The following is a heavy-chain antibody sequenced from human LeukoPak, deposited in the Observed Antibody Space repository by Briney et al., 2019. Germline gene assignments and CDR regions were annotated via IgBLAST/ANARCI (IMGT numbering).Heavy chain of an antibody. D-gene: IGHD5-18*01. CDR1: GFTFSSYS. CDR3: ARSSRGYSYGYFDY. CDR2: IIISSSYI. Sequence: VGSLRLSCAASGFTFSSYSMNWVRQAPGKGLEWVSSIIISSSYIYYADSLKGRFTISRDNAKNSLYLQMNSLRAEDTAVYYCARSSRGYSYGYFDYWGQGTLVTVSS. J-gene: IGHJ4*02. V-gene: IGHV3-21*01.